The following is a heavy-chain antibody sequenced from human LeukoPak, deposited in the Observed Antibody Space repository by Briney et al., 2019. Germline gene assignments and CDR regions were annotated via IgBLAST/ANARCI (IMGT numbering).Heavy chain of an antibody. CDR1: GGTFSSYA. V-gene: IGHV1-69*04. D-gene: IGHD3-3*01. J-gene: IGHJ6*02. CDR3: ARGRGGGITIFGVGDPYYYYGTDV. CDR2: IIPILGIA. Sequence: ASVKVSCKASGGTFSSYAISWVRQAPGQGLEWMGRIIPILGIANYAQKFQGRVTITADKSTSTAYMELSSLRSEDTAVYYCARGRGGGITIFGVGDPYYYYGTDVWGQGTTVTVSS.